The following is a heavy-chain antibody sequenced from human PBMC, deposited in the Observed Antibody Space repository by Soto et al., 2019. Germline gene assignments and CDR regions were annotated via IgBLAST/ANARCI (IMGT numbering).Heavy chain of an antibody. J-gene: IGHJ6*02. CDR1: VFTFSTYA. Sequence: GGSLRLSCAASVFTFSTYAMSWVRQGPGKGLEWVAVIWYDGSNKYYADSVKGRFTISRDNSKNTLYLQMNSLRAEDTAVYYCARDLTDYDSSGRNYYYGMDVWGQGT. D-gene: IGHD3-22*01. V-gene: IGHV3-33*08. CDR3: ARDLTDYDSSGRNYYYGMDV. CDR2: IWYDGSNK.